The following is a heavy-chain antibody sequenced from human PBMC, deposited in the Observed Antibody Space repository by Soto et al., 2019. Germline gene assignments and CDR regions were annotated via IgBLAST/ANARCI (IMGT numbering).Heavy chain of an antibody. V-gene: IGHV1-8*01. CDR2: MNPNSGNT. CDR3: AKEIYSSGRGYFDY. Sequence: GASVKVSCKASGYTFTSYDINWVRQATGQGLEWMGWMNPNSGNTGYAQKFQGRVTMTRNTSISTAYMELSSLRSEDTAVYYCAKEIYSSGRGYFDYWGQGTLVTVSS. D-gene: IGHD6-19*01. CDR1: GYTFTSYD. J-gene: IGHJ4*02.